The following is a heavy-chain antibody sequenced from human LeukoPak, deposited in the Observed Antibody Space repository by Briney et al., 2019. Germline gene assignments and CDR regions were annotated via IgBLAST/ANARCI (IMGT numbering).Heavy chain of an antibody. J-gene: IGHJ4*02. CDR2: INWNGGGT. Sequence: GGSLRLSCAASGFTFDDYGMSWVRQAPGKGLEWVSGINWNGGGTGYADSVKGRFTISRDNAKNSLYLQMNSLRAEDTAVYYCARDPGYYYDSSGYLDYWGQGTLVTVSS. D-gene: IGHD3-22*01. V-gene: IGHV3-20*04. CDR3: ARDPGYYYDSSGYLDY. CDR1: GFTFDDYG.